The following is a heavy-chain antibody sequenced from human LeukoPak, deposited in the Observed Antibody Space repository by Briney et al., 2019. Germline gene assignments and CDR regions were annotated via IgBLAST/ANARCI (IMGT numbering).Heavy chain of an antibody. CDR2: IYHSGST. V-gene: IGHV4-4*02. Sequence: SETLSLTCAVSGGSISSSNWWSWVRQPPGKGLEWIGEIYHSGSTNYNPSLKSRVTISVDKSKNQFSLKLSSVTAADTAVYYCARDPNSSSWHFDYWGQGTLVTVSS. D-gene: IGHD6-13*01. J-gene: IGHJ4*02. CDR1: GGSISSSNW. CDR3: ARDPNSSSWHFDY.